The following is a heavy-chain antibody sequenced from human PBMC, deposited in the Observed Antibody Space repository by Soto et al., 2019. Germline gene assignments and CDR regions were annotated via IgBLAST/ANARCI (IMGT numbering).Heavy chain of an antibody. J-gene: IGHJ4*02. CDR3: AAGGGLPRYY. V-gene: IGHV4-30-2*01. D-gene: IGHD5-12*01. Sequence: QLQLQESGSGLVKPSQTLSLTCAVSGGSISSGGYSWSWIRQPPGKGLEWIGYIYHSGSTYYNPSLKSRVAISVDRSKNQFSLELSSVPAADTAVYYCAAGGGLPRYYWGQGTLVTVSS. CDR2: IYHSGST. CDR1: GGSISSGGYS.